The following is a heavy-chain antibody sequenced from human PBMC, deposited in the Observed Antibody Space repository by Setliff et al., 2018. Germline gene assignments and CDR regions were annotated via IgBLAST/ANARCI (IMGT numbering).Heavy chain of an antibody. CDR2: IKQDGSEK. D-gene: IGHD5-18*01. CDR1: GFTFSRYW. V-gene: IGHV3-7*01. J-gene: IGHJ5*02. CDR3: AVTLSFPIQSPFDP. Sequence: GGSLRLSCVISGFTFSRYWMTWVRQAPGKGLEWVANIKQDGSEKYYVDSVKGRFTISRDNAKNSLYLQMNSLRAEDTAVYYCAVTLSFPIQSPFDPWGQGTLVTVSS.